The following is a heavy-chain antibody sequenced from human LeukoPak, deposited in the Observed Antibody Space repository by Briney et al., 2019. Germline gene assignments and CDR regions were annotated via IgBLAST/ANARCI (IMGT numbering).Heavy chain of an antibody. V-gene: IGHV4-59*01. CDR2: IYYSGST. D-gene: IGHD3-22*01. J-gene: IGHJ4*02. CDR3: AGNYYDSSSPFS. Sequence: SETLSLTCTVSGGSISSYYWSWIRQPPGKGLEWIGYIYYSGSTNYNPSLKSRVTISVDTSKNQFSLKLSSVTAADTAVYYCAGNYYDSSSPFSWSQGTLVTVSS. CDR1: GGSISSYY.